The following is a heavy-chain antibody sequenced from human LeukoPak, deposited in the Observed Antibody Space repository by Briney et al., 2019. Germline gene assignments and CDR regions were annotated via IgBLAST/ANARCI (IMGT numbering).Heavy chain of an antibody. J-gene: IGHJ6*02. CDR1: GYTFTSYD. D-gene: IGHD6-19*01. CDR2: MNPNSGNT. CDR3: ARARSGAVAFYYYYGMDV. Sequence: APVKVSCKASGYTFTSYDINWVRQATGQGLEWMGWMNPNSGNTVYAQKFQGRVTMTRNTSISTAYMEMSSLRSEDTAVYYCARARSGAVAFYYYYGMDVWGQGTTVTVSS. V-gene: IGHV1-8*01.